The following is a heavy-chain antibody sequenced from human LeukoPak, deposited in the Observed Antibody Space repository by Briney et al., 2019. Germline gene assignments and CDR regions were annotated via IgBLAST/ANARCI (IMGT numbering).Heavy chain of an antibody. Sequence: SETLSLTCTVSGGSISSSGYYWGWIRQPPGKGLEWVGSVYYTGSTFYNPSLKSRVTTSVDTSKNHFSLNLSSVTAADTAVYYCARHRGRYYDSGSYYYFDYWGQGTLVTVSS. V-gene: IGHV4-39*02. CDR1: GGSISSSGYY. D-gene: IGHD3-10*01. J-gene: IGHJ4*02. CDR3: ARHRGRYYDSGSYYYFDY. CDR2: VYYTGST.